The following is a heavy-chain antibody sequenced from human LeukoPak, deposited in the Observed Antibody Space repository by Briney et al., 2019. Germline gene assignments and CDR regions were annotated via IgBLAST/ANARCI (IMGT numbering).Heavy chain of an antibody. CDR1: GFTFSSYW. D-gene: IGHD1-26*01. V-gene: IGHV3-7*01. Sequence: PGGSLRLSCAASGFTFSSYWMSWVRQAPGKGLEWVANIKQDGSEKYYVDSVKGRFTISRDNAKNSLYLQMNSLRAEDTAVYHCARDQKKSGSYFHYWGQGTLVTVSS. J-gene: IGHJ4*02. CDR2: IKQDGSEK. CDR3: ARDQKKSGSYFHY.